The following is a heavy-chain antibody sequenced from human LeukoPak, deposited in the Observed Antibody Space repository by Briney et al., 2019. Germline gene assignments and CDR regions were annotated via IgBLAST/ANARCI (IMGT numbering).Heavy chain of an antibody. V-gene: IGHV4-39*01. CDR1: GGSISSSSYY. D-gene: IGHD3/OR15-3a*01. Sequence: SETLSLTCTVSGGSISSSSYYWGWIRQPPGKGLEWIGSIYYSGSTYYNPSLKSRFTISVDTSKNQFSLKLSSVTAADTAVYYCARQDWFHRRYYFDYWGQGTLVTVSS. CDR3: ARQDWFHRRYYFDY. CDR2: IYYSGST. J-gene: IGHJ4*02.